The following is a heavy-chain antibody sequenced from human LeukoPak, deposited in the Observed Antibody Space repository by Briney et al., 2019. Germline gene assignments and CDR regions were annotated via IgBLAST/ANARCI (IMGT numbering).Heavy chain of an antibody. D-gene: IGHD6-13*01. J-gene: IGHJ6*03. CDR3: ARGTAAAGYDYYYYYYMDV. V-gene: IGHV4-4*07. CDR1: GGSISSYY. CDR2: IYTSGSP. Sequence: PSETLSLTCTVSGGSISSYYWSWIPHPAGPGLEWIGRIYTSGSPNYNPSLKTRVTMSVDTSKTQFSLKLRSVTAADTAVYYCARGTAAAGYDYYYYYYMDVWSKGTTVTVS.